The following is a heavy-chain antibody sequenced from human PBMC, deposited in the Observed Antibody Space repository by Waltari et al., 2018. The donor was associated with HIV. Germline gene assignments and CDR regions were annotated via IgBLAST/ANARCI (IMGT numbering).Heavy chain of an antibody. CDR1: GLNFATSG. V-gene: IGHV3-23*01. D-gene: IGHD6-19*01. Sequence: VQMLESGGDLVQPGGSLRLSCAVSGLNFATSGLGWVRQATGKGLGWMSAITSSGGRTYYAESVKGRFIISRDNSKKTVTLQLKNLRLGDTAMYYCATCNIGSGWYLKSPIRIWGQGTLVTVS. CDR3: ATCNIGSGWYLKSPIRI. J-gene: IGHJ4*02. CDR2: ITSSGGRT.